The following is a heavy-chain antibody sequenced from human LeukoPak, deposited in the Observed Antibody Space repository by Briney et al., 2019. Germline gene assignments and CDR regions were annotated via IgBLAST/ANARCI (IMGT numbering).Heavy chain of an antibody. D-gene: IGHD4-23*01. CDR3: ARHVGGSNPGGDAFDI. CDR2: IYPGDSDT. V-gene: IGHV5-51*01. Sequence: GGSLKISCKGSGYSFTSYWIAWVRQMPGKGLEWMGIIYPGDSDTRYSPSFQGQVTISADKSISTAYLQWSSLKASDTAMYYCARHVGGSNPGGDAFDIWGQGTMVTVSS. CDR1: GYSFTSYW. J-gene: IGHJ3*02.